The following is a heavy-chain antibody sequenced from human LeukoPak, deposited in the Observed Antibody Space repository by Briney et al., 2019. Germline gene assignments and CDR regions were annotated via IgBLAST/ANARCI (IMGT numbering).Heavy chain of an antibody. CDR3: ARNIVVVVAALYYFDY. J-gene: IGHJ4*02. CDR1: GGSISSSSYS. Sequence: SETLSLTCTVSGGSISSSSYSWGWIRQPPGKGLEWIGSIYYSGSTYYNPSLKSRVTISVDTSKNQFSLKLSSVTAADTAVYYCARNIVVVVAALYYFDYWGQGTLVTVSS. D-gene: IGHD2-15*01. CDR2: IYYSGST. V-gene: IGHV4-39*01.